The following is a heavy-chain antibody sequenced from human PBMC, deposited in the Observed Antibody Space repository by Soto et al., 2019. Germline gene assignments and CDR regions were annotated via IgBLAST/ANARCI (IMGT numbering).Heavy chain of an antibody. CDR1: GGSINSGDYY. V-gene: IGHV4-30-4*01. CDR2: IYYSGST. D-gene: IGHD6-13*01. Sequence: PSETLSLTCTVSGGSINSGDYYWSWIRQPPGKGLEWIGYIYYSGSTYYNPSLKSRVTISVDTSKNQFSLNLSSVTDADTAVYFCARGGAAAGLKSDCWGQGTLVTV. CDR3: ARGGAAAGLKSDC. J-gene: IGHJ4*02.